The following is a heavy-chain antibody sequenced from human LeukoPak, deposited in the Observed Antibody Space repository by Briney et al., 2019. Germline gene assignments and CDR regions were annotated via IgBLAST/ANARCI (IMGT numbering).Heavy chain of an antibody. D-gene: IGHD4-17*01. V-gene: IGHV4-4*02. CDR2: IYHSGST. Sequence: PSETLSLTCAVSGGSISSSNWWSWVRQPTGKGLEWIGEIYHSGSTNYNPSLKSRVTISVDKSKNQSSLKLSSVTAADTAVYYCARVDGDYRPPFDYWGQGTLVTVSS. J-gene: IGHJ4*02. CDR1: GGSISSSNW. CDR3: ARVDGDYRPPFDY.